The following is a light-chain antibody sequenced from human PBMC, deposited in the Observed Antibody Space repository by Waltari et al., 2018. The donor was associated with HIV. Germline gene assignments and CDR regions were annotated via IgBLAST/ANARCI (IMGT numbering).Light chain of an antibody. J-gene: IGLJ2*01. CDR1: SSNVGSDDL. Sequence: QSALTQPASVSGSPGQSITISCTGTSSNVGSDDLVSWYQQHPGKAPKLMIYEVSNRPSGVSNRFSGSKSGNTASLTISGLQAEDEADYYCSSYTSSSTPGFGGGTKLTVL. CDR3: SSYTSSSTPG. CDR2: EVS. V-gene: IGLV2-14*02.